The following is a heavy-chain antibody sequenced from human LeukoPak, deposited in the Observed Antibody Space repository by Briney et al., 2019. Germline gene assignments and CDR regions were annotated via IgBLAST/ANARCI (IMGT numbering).Heavy chain of an antibody. CDR3: ARDVEPHCSGGSCYLDN. D-gene: IGHD2-15*01. CDR1: GFTFSSYS. Sequence: KPGRSLRLSLSAPGFTFSSYSMSWVRQAPGKGLEWVSSISSSSIYIYYADSVKGRFTISRDNAKNSLYLQMNSLRAEDTAVYYRARDVEPHCSGGSCYLDNWGQGTLVTVSS. CDR2: ISSSSIYI. J-gene: IGHJ4*02. V-gene: IGHV3-21*01.